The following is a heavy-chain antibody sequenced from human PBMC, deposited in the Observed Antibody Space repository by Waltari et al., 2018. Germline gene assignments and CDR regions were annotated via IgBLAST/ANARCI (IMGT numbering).Heavy chain of an antibody. CDR3: AREGAEQWVVEDYGMDV. Sequence: EVHLVESGGGLVKPGGSLRLSCAASGFKFSDYAMNWVRQAPGKGLEWVSSIGSSSSFMDYADSVRGRFTVSRDNAKNTLYLQMDTLRAEDTAVYYCAREGAEQWVVEDYGMDVWGQGTTVTVS. CDR2: IGSSSSFM. J-gene: IGHJ6*02. V-gene: IGHV3-21*01. D-gene: IGHD6-19*01. CDR1: GFKFSDYA.